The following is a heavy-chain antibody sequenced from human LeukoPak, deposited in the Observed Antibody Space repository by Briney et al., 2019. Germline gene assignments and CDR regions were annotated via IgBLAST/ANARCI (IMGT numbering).Heavy chain of an antibody. J-gene: IGHJ6*03. D-gene: IGHD2-15*01. Sequence: GGSLRLSCAASGFTFSSYWMSWVRQAPGKGLEWVANIKQDGSEKYYVDSVKGRFTISRDNAKNSLYLQMNSLRAEDTAVYYCARDAGYCSGGSCYRAYYYYYMDVWGKGTTVTVSS. V-gene: IGHV3-7*01. CDR2: IKQDGSEK. CDR1: GFTFSSYW. CDR3: ARDAGYCSGGSCYRAYYYYYMDV.